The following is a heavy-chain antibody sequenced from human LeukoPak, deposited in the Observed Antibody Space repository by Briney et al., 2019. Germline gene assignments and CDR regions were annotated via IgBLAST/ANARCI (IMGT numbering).Heavy chain of an antibody. Sequence: ESLRLSCAASGCTFSSYSMNWVRQAPGKGLEWVSSISSSSSYIYYADSVKGRFTISRDNAKNSLYLQMNSLRAEDTAVYYCARVPEEIGYCSGGSCEGPFDYWGQGTLVTVSS. CDR3: ARVPEEIGYCSGGSCEGPFDY. CDR1: GCTFSSYS. D-gene: IGHD2-15*01. J-gene: IGHJ4*02. CDR2: ISSSSSYI. V-gene: IGHV3-21*01.